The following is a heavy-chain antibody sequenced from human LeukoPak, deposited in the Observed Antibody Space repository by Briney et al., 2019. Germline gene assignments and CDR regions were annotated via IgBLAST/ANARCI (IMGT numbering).Heavy chain of an antibody. CDR2: LSGSDGTT. CDR1: GFTFSSFV. V-gene: IGHV3-23*01. D-gene: IGHD1-26*01. CDR3: AKDVRVGVTPFFDY. Sequence: GGSLRLSCAASGFTFSSFVMSWVRQTPGKGLEWVATLSGSDGTTHYADSVQGRFTISRDNSKNTLCLEMSSLRVGDTAVYYCAKDVRVGVTPFFDYWGQGTPVTVSS. J-gene: IGHJ4*02.